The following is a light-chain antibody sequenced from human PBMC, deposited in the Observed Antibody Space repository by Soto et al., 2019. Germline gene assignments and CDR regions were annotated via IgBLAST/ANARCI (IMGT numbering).Light chain of an antibody. CDR2: DDS. Sequence: SYELTQPPSVSVAPGQTARITCGGNNIGSKSVHWYQQKPGQAPVLVVYDDSDRPSGIPERFSGSNSGNTATLTISRVEAGDEADYYCQVCDSSSDPRYVFGTGTKLTVL. CDR1: NIGSKS. J-gene: IGLJ1*01. CDR3: QVCDSSSDPRYV. V-gene: IGLV3-21*02.